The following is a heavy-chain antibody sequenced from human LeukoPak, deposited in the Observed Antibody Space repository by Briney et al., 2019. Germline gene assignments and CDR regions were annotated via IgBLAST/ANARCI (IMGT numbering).Heavy chain of an antibody. CDR2: IMGDGSST. CDR1: GVTFSSYW. J-gene: IGHJ4*02. CDR3: ARDRGYSVDY. Sequence: GGALRLSCAASGVTFSSYWLHWVRHDLGGGLVWVSLIMGDGSSTSYADSVKGRFTISRDNAKNTVYLQMNRLRAEDTAVYYCARDRGYSVDYWGQGTLVTVSS. D-gene: IGHD2-15*01. V-gene: IGHV3-74*01.